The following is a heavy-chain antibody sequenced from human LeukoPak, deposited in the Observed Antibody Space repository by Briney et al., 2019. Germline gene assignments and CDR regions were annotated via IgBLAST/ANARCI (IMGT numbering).Heavy chain of an antibody. CDR3: TGDREHGTQEP. D-gene: IGHD1-26*01. CDR2: IYYRGNT. CDR1: VGAFTEYN. Sequence: SETLSLTCTVSVGAFTEYNWGSSRPPPGKGVEWIGSIYYRGNTFYNPSLRNRVSISIDTSKGRFSLNLNSVTAAGTAVCFCTGDREHGTQEPWGRGTLVRVS. V-gene: IGHV4-39*07. J-gene: IGHJ5*02.